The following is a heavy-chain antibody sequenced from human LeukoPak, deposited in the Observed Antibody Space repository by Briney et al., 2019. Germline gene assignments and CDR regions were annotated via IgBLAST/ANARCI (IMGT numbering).Heavy chain of an antibody. CDR2: INPSGGST. CDR1: GYTFTRYY. D-gene: IGHD3-10*01. Sequence: ASVKVSCKASGYTFTRYYMHWVRQAPGQGLEWMGIINPSGGSTNYAQKFQGRATMTRDTSTNTVYMELGSLRSEDTAVYYCARGPSITMVRGGQWYYYMDVWGKGTTVTISS. J-gene: IGHJ6*03. V-gene: IGHV1-46*01. CDR3: ARGPSITMVRGGQWYYYMDV.